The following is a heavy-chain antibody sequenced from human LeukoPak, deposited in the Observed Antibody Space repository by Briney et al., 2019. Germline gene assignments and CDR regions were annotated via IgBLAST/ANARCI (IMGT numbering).Heavy chain of an antibody. CDR3: ARGSDAELFDY. J-gene: IGHJ4*02. Sequence: SETLSPTCAVYGGSFSGYYWSWIRQPPGKGLEWIGEINHSGSTNYNPSLKSRVTISVDTSKNQFSLKLSSVTAADTAVYYCARGSDAELFDYWGQGTLVTVSS. CDR1: GGSFSGYY. V-gene: IGHV4-34*01. CDR2: INHSGST. D-gene: IGHD1-14*01.